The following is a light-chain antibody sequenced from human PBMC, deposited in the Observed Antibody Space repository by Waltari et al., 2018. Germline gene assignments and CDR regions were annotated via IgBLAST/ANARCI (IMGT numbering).Light chain of an antibody. CDR2: EAS. V-gene: IGKV1-5*03. CDR3: QQYDTYSPHS. CDR1: QSVSW. J-gene: IGKJ2*03. Sequence: DIRMTQSPSTLSASVGDTVTITCRASQSVSWLAWYQQKPGEAPKLLIYEASTLERGVPSRFSGRGSGTEFTLTISSLQPDDFATFFCQQYDTYSPHSFGQGTKLEIK.